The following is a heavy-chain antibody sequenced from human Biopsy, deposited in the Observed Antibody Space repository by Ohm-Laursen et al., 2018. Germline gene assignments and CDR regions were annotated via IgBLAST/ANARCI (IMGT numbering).Heavy chain of an antibody. CDR3: ARDIYYITNWRAFDM. V-gene: IGHV3-21*01. J-gene: IGHJ3*02. Sequence: SLRLSCTASGVALSGYAMNWVRQAPGKGLEWVSSISASSTYIHYADSVKGRFTVSRDNAKNTLYLQMNSLGVEDSAVYYCARDIYYITNWRAFDMWGQGTMVTVSS. CDR2: ISASSTYI. D-gene: IGHD1-1*01. CDR1: GVALSGYA.